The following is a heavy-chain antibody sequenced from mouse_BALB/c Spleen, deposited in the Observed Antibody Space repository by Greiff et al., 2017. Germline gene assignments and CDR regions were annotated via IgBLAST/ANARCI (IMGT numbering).Heavy chain of an antibody. CDR3: ARSPYGNVWFAY. CDR2: ISCYNGAT. J-gene: IGHJ3*01. CDR1: GYSFTGYY. V-gene: IGHV1S34*01. D-gene: IGHD2-1*01. Sequence: LVKTGASVKISCKASGYSFTGYYMHWVKQSHGKSLEWIGYISCYNGATSYNQKFKGKATFTVDTSSSTAYMQFNSLTSEDSAVYYCARSPYGNVWFAYWGQGTLVTVSA.